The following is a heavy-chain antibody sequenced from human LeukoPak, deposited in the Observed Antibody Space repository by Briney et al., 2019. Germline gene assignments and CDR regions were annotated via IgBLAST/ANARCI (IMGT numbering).Heavy chain of an antibody. J-gene: IGHJ6*02. V-gene: IGHV3-7*01. Sequence: GGSLRLSCAVSGFTFSRHWMSWVRQAPGKGLEWLANIKQDGSEKYYVDSVEGRFTISRDNAKNSLYLQMNSLRAEDTAVYYCARSYYGSGTSYGMDVWGQGTTVTVS. CDR3: ARSYYGSGTSYGMDV. D-gene: IGHD3-10*01. CDR1: GFTFSRHW. CDR2: IKQDGSEK.